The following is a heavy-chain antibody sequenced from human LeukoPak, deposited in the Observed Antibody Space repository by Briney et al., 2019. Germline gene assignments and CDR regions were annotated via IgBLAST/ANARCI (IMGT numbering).Heavy chain of an antibody. V-gene: IGHV3-30*18. D-gene: IGHD4-17*01. CDR2: ISYDGSNK. CDR1: GFTFSSYG. J-gene: IGHJ6*02. Sequence: PGGSLRLSCAASGFTFSSYGMHWVRQAPGKGLEWVAVISYDGSNKYYADSVKGRFTISRDNSKNTLYLQMNSLRAEDTAVYYCAKVATVTPYYYYGMDVWGQGTTVTVSS. CDR3: AKVATVTPYYYYGMDV.